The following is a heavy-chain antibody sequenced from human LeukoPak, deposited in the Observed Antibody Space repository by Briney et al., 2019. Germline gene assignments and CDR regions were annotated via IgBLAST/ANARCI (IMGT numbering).Heavy chain of an antibody. J-gene: IGHJ4*02. CDR3: ARATAVEGDYFDY. CDR1: GFTFSDYW. V-gene: IGHV3-74*01. Sequence: PGGSLRLSCAASGFTFSDYWMHWVRQTPGKGLVWVSRISYDGGGTNYAESVKGRFTISRDNSKNTLYLQMNSLRAEDTAVYYCARATAVEGDYFDYWGQGTLVTVSS. CDR2: ISYDGGGT. D-gene: IGHD4-11*01.